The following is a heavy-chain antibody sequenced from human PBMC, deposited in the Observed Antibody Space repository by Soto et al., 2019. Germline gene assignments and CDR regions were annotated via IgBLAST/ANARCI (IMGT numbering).Heavy chain of an antibody. CDR3: AADQDCTSTICYPYNFDS. CDR2: IVVGSDNT. J-gene: IGHJ4*02. CDR1: GFTFTSAA. V-gene: IGHV1-58*01. Sequence: ASVKVSCKASGFTFTSAAVQWVRQARGQRLEWIGWIVVGSDNTNYAQKFQERVTITRDMSTSTAYMELSSLRSEDTAVYYCAADQDCTSTICYPYNFDSRGQGTLVTVSS. D-gene: IGHD2-2*01.